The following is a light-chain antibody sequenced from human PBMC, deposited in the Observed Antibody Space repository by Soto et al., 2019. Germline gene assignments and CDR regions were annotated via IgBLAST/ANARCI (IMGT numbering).Light chain of an antibody. Sequence: EIVLTQSPATLSLSPGEGATLSCRASQSVSTYLAWYQQKPGQAPRLLIYDASSRATGIPARFSGSGSGTDFTLTISTLEPEDFAVYYCQQYNNWPITFGQGTRLEIK. CDR3: QQYNNWPIT. J-gene: IGKJ5*01. CDR1: QSVSTY. V-gene: IGKV3-11*01. CDR2: DAS.